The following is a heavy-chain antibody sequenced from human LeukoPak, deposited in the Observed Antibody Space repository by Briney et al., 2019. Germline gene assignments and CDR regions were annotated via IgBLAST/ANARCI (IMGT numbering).Heavy chain of an antibody. J-gene: IGHJ2*01. D-gene: IGHD3-10*01. Sequence: TLSLTCTVSGGSISSGDYYWSWIRQPPGKGLEWIGTTYYSGSTNYSPSLKSRVTISVDRSKNHFSLQLSSVTAADTAVYFCARDYFGWGPFDLWGRGTLVTVSS. CDR1: GGSISSGDYY. CDR2: TYYSGST. CDR3: ARDYFGWGPFDL. V-gene: IGHV4-30-4*08.